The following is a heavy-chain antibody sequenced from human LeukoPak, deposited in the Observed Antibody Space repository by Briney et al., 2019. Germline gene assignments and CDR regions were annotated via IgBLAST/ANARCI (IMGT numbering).Heavy chain of an antibody. CDR3: AVVMGRLRGAFDI. D-gene: IGHD3-10*01. J-gene: IGHJ3*02. CDR2: IYYSGST. V-gene: IGHV4-30-4*01. CDR1: GGSISSGDYY. Sequence: PSETLSLTCTVSGGSISSGDYYWSWIRQPPGKGLEWIGYIYYSGSTYYNPSLKSRVTISVDTSKNQFSLKLSSVTAADTAVYYCAVVMGRLRGAFDIWGQGTMVTVSS.